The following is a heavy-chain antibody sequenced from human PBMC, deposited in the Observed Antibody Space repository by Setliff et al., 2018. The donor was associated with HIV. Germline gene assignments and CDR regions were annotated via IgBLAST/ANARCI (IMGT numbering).Heavy chain of an antibody. CDR3: ASLDGSESPYIYYYYMDV. V-gene: IGHV4-39*01. D-gene: IGHD3-10*01. J-gene: IGHJ6*03. CDR1: GESINSGTSY. CDR2: INYRGNT. Sequence: PSETLSLTCSVSGESINSGTSYWNWIRQYPGKSLEWIGSINYRGNTYYNPSLKSRAAISVDTSKNQISLKLSSVTAADTAVYYCASLDGSESPYIYYYYMDVWGKGTAVTVSS.